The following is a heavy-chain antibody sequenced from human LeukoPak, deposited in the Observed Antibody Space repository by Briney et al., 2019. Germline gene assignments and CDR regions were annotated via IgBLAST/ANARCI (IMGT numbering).Heavy chain of an antibody. J-gene: IGHJ4*02. V-gene: IGHV3-23*01. Sequence: GGSLRLSCAASGFTFSSYVMNWLRQAPGEGLEWVSTISGSDDRTFYADSVKGRFTISRDNSKNTVYLQMNSLRVGDTAVYYCAKVQRSDFEMNFDSWGQGTLVTVSS. CDR3: AKVQRSDFEMNFDS. CDR2: ISGSDDRT. D-gene: IGHD5-12*01. CDR1: GFTFSSYV.